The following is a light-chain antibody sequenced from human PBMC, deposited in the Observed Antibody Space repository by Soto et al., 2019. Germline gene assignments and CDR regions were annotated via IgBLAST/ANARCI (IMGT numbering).Light chain of an antibody. CDR2: GAS. CDR1: RIVFSNY. Sequence: ESVLAQSPGTLSLSPGEGATLSCRSSRIVFSNYLAWYQKKPGQAPRLLIYGASNRATGVPDRFSGSGSATDFTLTIRGLASEDFAVYICQKYDTSPNSFGQGTKLEIK. V-gene: IGKV3-20*01. J-gene: IGKJ2*03. CDR3: QKYDTSPNS.